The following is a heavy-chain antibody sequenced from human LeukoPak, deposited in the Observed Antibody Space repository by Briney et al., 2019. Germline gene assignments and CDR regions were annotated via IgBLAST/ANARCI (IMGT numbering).Heavy chain of an antibody. Sequence: PGGSLRLSCAASGFTFSTYGLHWVRQAPGKGLESVAIISYDGNKKFYADSVKGRFTISRDNSKNTLYLQMSSLRAEDTAVYHCARDPWGDQGSYVDYYYYMDVWGKGTTVTVSS. CDR3: ARDPWGDQGSYVDYYYYMDV. V-gene: IGHV3-30*15. CDR2: ISYDGNKK. J-gene: IGHJ6*03. D-gene: IGHD3-16*01. CDR1: GFTFSTYG.